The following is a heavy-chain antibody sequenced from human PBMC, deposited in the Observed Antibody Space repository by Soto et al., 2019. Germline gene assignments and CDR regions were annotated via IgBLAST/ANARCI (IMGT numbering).Heavy chain of an antibody. Sequence: QVQLGQSVAEVKKPGASVKVSCKASGYRFETYAMTWVRQAPGQGLEWMGWISAYSVDTYSAQKFQDRRTMTKDTSTVTAYMELRSLTSDAPAVYYCARGHGAIRGALDVWGQGTTVTVSS. V-gene: IGHV1-18*01. D-gene: IGHD1-26*01. J-gene: IGHJ6*02. CDR2: ISAYSVDT. CDR1: GYRFETYA. CDR3: ARGHGAIRGALDV.